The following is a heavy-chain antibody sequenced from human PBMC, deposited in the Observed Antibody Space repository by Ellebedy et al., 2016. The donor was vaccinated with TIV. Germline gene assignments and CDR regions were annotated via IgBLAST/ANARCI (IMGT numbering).Heavy chain of an antibody. CDR1: GDSISGYY. V-gene: IGHV4-34*01. CDR2: INYSGST. J-gene: IGHJ5*02. D-gene: IGHD5-18*01. Sequence: MPSETLSLTCTVSGDSISGYYWSWIRQPPGKGLEWIGEINYSGSTNYNPSLKNRVTISVDTSKNQFSLKLSSVTAADTAVYYCGGDPRMSYETLYWFDPWGQGTLVTVSS. CDR3: GGDPRMSYETLYWFDP.